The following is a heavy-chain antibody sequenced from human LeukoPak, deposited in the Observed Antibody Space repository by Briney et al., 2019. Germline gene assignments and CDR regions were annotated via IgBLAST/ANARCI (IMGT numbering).Heavy chain of an antibody. D-gene: IGHD6-13*01. CDR3: ARDRAVGIPADGHEFDY. CDR2: SNSDGSST. V-gene: IGHV3-74*01. J-gene: IGHJ4*02. CDR1: GFTFSRHW. Sequence: GGSLRLSCAASGFTFSRHWMHWVRQAPGKGLVWVSRSNSDGSSTNYADSVKGRFTISRDNAKNTLYLQMNSLRAEDTAVYYCARDRAVGIPADGHEFDYWGQGTLVTVSS.